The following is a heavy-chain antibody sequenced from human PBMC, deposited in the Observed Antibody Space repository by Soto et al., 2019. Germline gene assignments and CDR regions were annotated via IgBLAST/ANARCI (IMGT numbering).Heavy chain of an antibody. CDR1: GGTFSSYA. Sequence: SVKASCKASGGTFSSYAISWVRQAPGQGLEWMGGIIPIFGTANYAQKFQGRVTITADESTSTAYMELSSLRSEDTAVYYCASPSMVRGVIITPEGYYYYGMDVWGQGTTVTVSS. J-gene: IGHJ6*02. CDR2: IIPIFGTA. CDR3: ASPSMVRGVIITPEGYYYYGMDV. D-gene: IGHD3-10*01. V-gene: IGHV1-69*13.